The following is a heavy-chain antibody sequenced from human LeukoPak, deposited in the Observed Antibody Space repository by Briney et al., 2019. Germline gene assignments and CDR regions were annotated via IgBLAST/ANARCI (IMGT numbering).Heavy chain of an antibody. J-gene: IGHJ4*02. CDR2: IYPGDSDI. Sequence: GESLKISCKGSGYSFTTYWIGWVRQMPGKGLEWMGIIYPGDSDIRYSPSFQGQVTISADKSISTAYLQWSSLRASDTAMYYCARREAVAGTKDFLDYWGQGTLVTVRS. V-gene: IGHV5-51*01. CDR1: GYSFTTYW. D-gene: IGHD6-19*01. CDR3: ARREAVAGTKDFLDY.